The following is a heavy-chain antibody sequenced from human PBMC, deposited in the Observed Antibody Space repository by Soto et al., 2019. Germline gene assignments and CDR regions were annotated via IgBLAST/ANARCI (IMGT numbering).Heavy chain of an antibody. V-gene: IGHV3-30*18. CDR3: AKGHYYGSGSYLDMEPMDPDTDY. CDR2: ISYDGSNK. Sequence: QVQLVESGGGVVQPGRSLRLSCAASGFTFSSYGMHWVRQAPGKGLEWVAVISYDGSNKYYADSVKGRFTISRDNSKNTLYLQMNSLRAEDTAVYYCAKGHYYGSGSYLDMEPMDPDTDYWGQGTLVTVSS. CDR1: GFTFSSYG. J-gene: IGHJ4*02. D-gene: IGHD3-10*01.